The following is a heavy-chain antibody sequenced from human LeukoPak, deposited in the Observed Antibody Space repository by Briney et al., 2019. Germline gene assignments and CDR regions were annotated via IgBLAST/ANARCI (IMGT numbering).Heavy chain of an antibody. D-gene: IGHD6-19*01. Sequence: GGSLRLSCAASGFTFSSYGMHWVRQAPGKGLEWVAVIWYDGSNKYYADSVKGRFTISRDNSKNTLYLQMNILRAEDTAVYYCSGGGGYSSGMFDYWGQGTLVTVSS. CDR2: IWYDGSNK. V-gene: IGHV3-33*01. CDR1: GFTFSSYG. CDR3: SGGGGYSSGMFDY. J-gene: IGHJ4*02.